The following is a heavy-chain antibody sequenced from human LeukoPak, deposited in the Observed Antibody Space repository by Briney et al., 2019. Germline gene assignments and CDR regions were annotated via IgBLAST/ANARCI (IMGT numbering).Heavy chain of an antibody. Sequence: SETLSLTCTVSGDSMSSSSDFWGWIRQPPGKGLEWIGSIYYNGNTYYNPSLKSRVTISVDTSTNQFSLKLSSVAAADTAVYYCARDRGRWYFDYWGQGTLVTVSS. J-gene: IGHJ4*02. CDR3: ARDRGRWYFDY. D-gene: IGHD5-24*01. V-gene: IGHV4-39*07. CDR1: GDSMSSSSDF. CDR2: IYYNGNT.